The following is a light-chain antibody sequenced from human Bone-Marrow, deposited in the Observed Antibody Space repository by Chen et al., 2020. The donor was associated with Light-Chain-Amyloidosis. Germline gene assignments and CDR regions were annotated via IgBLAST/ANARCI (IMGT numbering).Light chain of an antibody. CDR2: RDT. CDR1: DLPTKY. J-gene: IGLJ2*01. CDR3: QSADSSGTYEVI. Sequence: SYELTQPPSVSVSPGPTARITCSGDDLPTKYAYWYQQKPGQAPVLVIHRDTERPSGISERFSGSSSGKTAKLTISGVQAEDEADYHCQSADSSGTYEVIFGGGTKLTVL. V-gene: IGLV3-25*03.